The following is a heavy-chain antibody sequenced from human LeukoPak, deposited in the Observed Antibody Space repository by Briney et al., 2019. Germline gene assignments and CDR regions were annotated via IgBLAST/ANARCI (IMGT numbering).Heavy chain of an antibody. J-gene: IGHJ6*02. CDR3: ARSQLPGPYYYGMDV. Sequence: ASVKVSCKASGGTFSSYAISWVRQAPGQGLEWMGRIIPILGIANYAQKFQGRVTITADKSTSTAYMELSSLRSEDTAVYYCARSQLPGPYYYGMDVWGQGTTVTVSS. V-gene: IGHV1-69*04. CDR1: GGTFSSYA. CDR2: IIPILGIA. D-gene: IGHD2-2*01.